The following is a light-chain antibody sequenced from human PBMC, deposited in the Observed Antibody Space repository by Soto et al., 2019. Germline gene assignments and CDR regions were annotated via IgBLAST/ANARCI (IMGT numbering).Light chain of an antibody. V-gene: IGKV3-11*01. CDR1: QSVSSY. J-gene: IGKJ2*02. Sequence: EIVLTQSPATLSLSPGERATISCRASQSVSSYLAWYQQKPGQAPRLLIYDASNRATDIPARFSGSGSGTDFTLTISSLEPEDVAVYYCQQRSNGPRTFGQGTKLEIK. CDR3: QQRSNGPRT. CDR2: DAS.